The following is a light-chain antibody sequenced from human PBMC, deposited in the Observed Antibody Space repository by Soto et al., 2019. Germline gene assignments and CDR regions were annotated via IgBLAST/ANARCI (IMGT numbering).Light chain of an antibody. CDR1: HSISSW. Sequence: DIQMTQSPSTLSASVGDRVTITCRASHSISSWLAWYQQKPGKAPKFLIYDASSLESGVPSRFSGSGSGTEFTLTISSLQPDDFATYYCQQYNSSPYTFGQGTKLEIK. J-gene: IGKJ2*01. V-gene: IGKV1-5*01. CDR3: QQYNSSPYT. CDR2: DAS.